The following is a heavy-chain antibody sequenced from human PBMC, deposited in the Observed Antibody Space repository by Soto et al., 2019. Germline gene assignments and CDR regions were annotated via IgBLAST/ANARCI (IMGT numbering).Heavy chain of an antibody. CDR1: GGTFSSYT. V-gene: IGHV1-69*08. J-gene: IGHJ5*02. D-gene: IGHD3-22*01. CDR2: IIPILGIA. Sequence: QVQLVQSGAEVKKPGSSVKVSCKASGGTFSSYTISWVRQAPGQGLEWMGRIIPILGIANYAQKFQGRVTITADKSTGTGDMELSSLRSEDTAVYYCARDNYYDSSGYSWGQGTLVTVSS. CDR3: ARDNYYDSSGYS.